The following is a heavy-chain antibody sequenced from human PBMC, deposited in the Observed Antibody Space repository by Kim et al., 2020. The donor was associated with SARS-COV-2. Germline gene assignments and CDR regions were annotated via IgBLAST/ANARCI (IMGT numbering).Heavy chain of an antibody. CDR3: AKDGGTWEVLHYLDC. CDR2: ISSSGRST. CDR1: GFTISSNA. V-gene: IGHV3-23*05. J-gene: IGHJ4*02. D-gene: IGHD1-26*01. Sequence: GGSLRLSCAASGFTISSNAMSWVRQAPGKGVEWVSGISSSGRSTYYADSVKGRFTISRDTSKNTLYLQMHSLRAEDTALYYCAKDGGTWEVLHYLDCWGQGALVTVSS.